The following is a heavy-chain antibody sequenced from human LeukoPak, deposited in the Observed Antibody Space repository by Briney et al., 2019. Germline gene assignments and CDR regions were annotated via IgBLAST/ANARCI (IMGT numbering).Heavy chain of an antibody. CDR3: ARHSYYDSSGYYFGFRLYYFDY. CDR2: ISAYNGNT. CDR1: GVTFSSYA. D-gene: IGHD3-22*01. J-gene: IGHJ4*02. Sequence: ASVKVSCTASGVTFSSYAISWVRQAPGQGLEWMGWISAYNGNTNYAQKLQGRVTMTTDTSTSTAYMELRSLRSDDTAVYYCARHSYYDSSGYYFGFRLYYFDYWGQGTLVTVSS. V-gene: IGHV1-18*01.